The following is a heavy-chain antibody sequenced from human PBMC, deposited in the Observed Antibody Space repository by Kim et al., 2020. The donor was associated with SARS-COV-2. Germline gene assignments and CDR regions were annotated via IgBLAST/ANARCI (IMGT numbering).Heavy chain of an antibody. CDR1: GGTFSSYA. J-gene: IGHJ5*02. CDR2: IIPIFGTA. V-gene: IGHV1-69*13. CDR3: ARDPQKYTHCSSTSCYLLYNWFDP. D-gene: IGHD2-2*01. Sequence: SVKVSCKASGGTFSSYAISWVRQAPGQGLEWMGGIIPIFGTANYAQKFQGRVTITADESTSTAYMELSSLRSEDTAVYYCARDPQKYTHCSSTSCYLLYNWFDPWGQGTLVTVSS.